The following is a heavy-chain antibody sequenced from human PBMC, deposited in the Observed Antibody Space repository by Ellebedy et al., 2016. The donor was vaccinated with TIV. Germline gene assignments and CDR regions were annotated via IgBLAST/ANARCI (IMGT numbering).Heavy chain of an antibody. J-gene: IGHJ6*02. D-gene: IGHD3-3*01. Sequence: MPSETLSLTCTVSGGSISSYYWSWIRQPPGKGLEWIGYIYNSGSTNYNPSLKSRVTISVDTSKNQISLRLSAVTAADTAVYYCARGGNLTILYGMDVWGQGTAVTVSS. CDR3: ARGGNLTILYGMDV. CDR2: IYNSGST. V-gene: IGHV4-59*12. CDR1: GGSISSYY.